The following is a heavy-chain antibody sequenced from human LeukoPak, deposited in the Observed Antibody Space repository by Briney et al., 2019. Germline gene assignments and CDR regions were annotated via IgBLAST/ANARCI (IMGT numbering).Heavy chain of an antibody. Sequence: SETLSLTCAVYGGSFSGYYWSWIRQPPGKGLEWIGEINHSGSTNYNPSLKSRVTISVDTSKNQFSLKLSSVTAADTAVYYCARVGGYSYAKEDYWGQGTLVTVSS. CDR2: INHSGST. J-gene: IGHJ4*02. D-gene: IGHD5-18*01. CDR1: GGSFSGYY. V-gene: IGHV4-34*01. CDR3: ARVGGYSYAKEDY.